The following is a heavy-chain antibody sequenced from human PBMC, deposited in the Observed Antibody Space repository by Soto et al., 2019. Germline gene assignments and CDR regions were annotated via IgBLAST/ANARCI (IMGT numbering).Heavy chain of an antibody. Sequence: EVQLVESGGGLVQPRSSLRLSCAASGFTFDDYAMHWVRQDPGNGLEWVSGISWNSGSIGYADSVKGRFTISRDNAKNSLYLQMNSLTDEDTALYYCAKDDAFHIWGQGTMVTVSS. CDR3: AKDDAFHI. V-gene: IGHV3-9*01. CDR2: ISWNSGSI. J-gene: IGHJ3*02. CDR1: GFTFDDYA.